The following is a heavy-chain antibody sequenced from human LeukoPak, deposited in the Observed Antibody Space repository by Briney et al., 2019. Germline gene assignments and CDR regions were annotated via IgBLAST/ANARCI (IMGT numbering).Heavy chain of an antibody. V-gene: IGHV3-15*01. D-gene: IGHD3-22*01. CDR2: IKSKTDGGTT. J-gene: IGHJ4*02. CDR3: TTATYSYDGSYYSLVIDY. Sequence: GGSLRLSCAASGFTFSNAWMSWVRQAPGKGLEWVGRIKSKTDGGTTDYAAPVKGRFTISRDDSKNTLYLQMNSLKTEDTAVYFCTTATYSYDGSYYSLVIDYWGRGSLVTVSS. CDR1: GFTFSNAW.